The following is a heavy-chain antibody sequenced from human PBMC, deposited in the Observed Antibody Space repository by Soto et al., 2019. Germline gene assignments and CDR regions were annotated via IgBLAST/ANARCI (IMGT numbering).Heavy chain of an antibody. Sequence: GWSLRLSCAASGFTVSSNYMSWVRQAPGKGLEWVSVIYSGGSTYYADSVKGRFTISRDNSKNTLYLQMNSLRAEDTAVYYCASCTAGRIFYYYYGMDVWGQGTTVTVSS. J-gene: IGHJ6*02. CDR3: ASCTAGRIFYYYYGMDV. V-gene: IGHV3-53*01. CDR1: GFTVSSNY. D-gene: IGHD1-1*01. CDR2: IYSGGST.